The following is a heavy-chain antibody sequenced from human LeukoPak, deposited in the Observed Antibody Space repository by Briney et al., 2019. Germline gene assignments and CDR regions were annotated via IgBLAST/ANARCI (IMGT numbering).Heavy chain of an antibody. D-gene: IGHD6-19*01. V-gene: IGHV4-39*07. CDR2: INHSGST. CDR3: AVKQWLNYYMDV. J-gene: IGHJ6*03. CDR1: GGSIRSTSYY. Sequence: PSETLSLTCTVSGGSIRSTSYYWGWIRQPPGKGLEWIGEINHSGSTNYNPSLKSRVTISVDTSKNQFSLKLSSVTAADTAVYYCAVKQWLNYYMDVWGKGTTVTISS.